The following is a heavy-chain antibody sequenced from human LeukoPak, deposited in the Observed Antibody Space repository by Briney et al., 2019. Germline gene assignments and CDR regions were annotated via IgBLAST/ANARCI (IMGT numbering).Heavy chain of an antibody. D-gene: IGHD1-26*01. Sequence: SETLSLTCAVYGGSFRGYYWRWIRQPLGKGLEWIGEINHSGSTNYTPSLKSRVTISVDTSKNQFSLKLSSVTAADTAVYYCARTPSRVGATRLDYWGQGTLVTVSS. CDR2: INHSGST. CDR1: GGSFRGYY. CDR3: ARTPSRVGATRLDY. J-gene: IGHJ4*02. V-gene: IGHV4-34*01.